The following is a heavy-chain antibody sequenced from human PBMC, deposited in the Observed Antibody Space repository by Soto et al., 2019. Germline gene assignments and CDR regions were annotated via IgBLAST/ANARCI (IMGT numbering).Heavy chain of an antibody. CDR1: GFTFDDYA. Sequence: EVQLVESGGGLVQPGRSLRLSCAASGFTFDDYAMHWVRPAPGKSLEWVSGISWNSGSIGYADSVKGRFTISRDNAKNSLYLQMNSLRAEDTALSYCAKDILAGSYGSSWYYFDYWGQGALVTVSS. J-gene: IGHJ4*02. CDR2: ISWNSGSI. D-gene: IGHD6-13*01. V-gene: IGHV3-9*01. CDR3: AKDILAGSYGSSWYYFDY.